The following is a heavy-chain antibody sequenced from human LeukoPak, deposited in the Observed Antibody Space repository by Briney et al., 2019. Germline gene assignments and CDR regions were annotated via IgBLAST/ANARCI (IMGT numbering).Heavy chain of an antibody. J-gene: IGHJ3*02. V-gene: IGHV1-2*02. CDR2: INPNSSGT. CDR1: GYTFTGYY. D-gene: IGHD3-16*02. CDR3: ARGIAGASRPLHDAFDI. Sequence: GASVKVSCKASGYTFTGYYMHWVRQAPGQGLEWMGWINPNSSGTNYAQKFQGRVTMTRDTSISTAYMELSRLRSDDTAVYYCARGIAGASRPLHDAFDIWGQGTMVTVSS.